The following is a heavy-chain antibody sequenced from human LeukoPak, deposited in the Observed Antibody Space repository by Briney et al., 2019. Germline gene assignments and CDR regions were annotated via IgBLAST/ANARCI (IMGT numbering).Heavy chain of an antibody. CDR3: ARDGQQLFMNYFDY. Sequence: GGSLRLSCAASGFTFSNAWMNWVRQAPGKGLEWVAVISYDGSNKYYADSVKGRFTISRDNSKNTLYLQMNSLRAEDTAVYYCARDGQQLFMNYFDYWGQGTLVTVCS. D-gene: IGHD6-13*01. CDR2: ISYDGSNK. V-gene: IGHV3-30-3*01. J-gene: IGHJ4*02. CDR1: GFTFSNAW.